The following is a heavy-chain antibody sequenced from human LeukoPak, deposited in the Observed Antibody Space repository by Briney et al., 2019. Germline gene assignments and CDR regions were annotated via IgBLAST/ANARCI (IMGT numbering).Heavy chain of an antibody. CDR1: GGSISSSRFY. V-gene: IGHV4-39*01. CDR3: ARHVSSDLRIVVVTSDWYFDR. Sequence: SETLSLTCIVSGGSISSSRFYWGWIRQPPGKGLEWIGTIYYSGSTYYNPSLKSRVTISADTSKNQFSLNLSSVTAADTGVYYCARHVSSDLRIVVVTSDWYFDRWGRGTLVTVSS. D-gene: IGHD2-21*02. J-gene: IGHJ2*01. CDR2: IYYSGST.